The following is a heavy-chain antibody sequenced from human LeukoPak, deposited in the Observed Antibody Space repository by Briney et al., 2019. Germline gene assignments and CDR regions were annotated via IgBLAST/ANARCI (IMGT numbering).Heavy chain of an antibody. Sequence: ASVKVSCKASGYTFTGYYRHWVRQAAGQGLEWMGGIKPNSGCTNYAQTGPGRVAMTRDTSISTAYMELSGLRSHDAPGYSCARPVRRAGSRLLDYWGQGPLVPVSS. CDR2: IKPNSGCT. CDR1: GYTFTGYY. J-gene: IGHJ4*02. CDR3: ARPVRRAGSRLLDY. V-gene: IGHV1-2*02. D-gene: IGHD5-24*01.